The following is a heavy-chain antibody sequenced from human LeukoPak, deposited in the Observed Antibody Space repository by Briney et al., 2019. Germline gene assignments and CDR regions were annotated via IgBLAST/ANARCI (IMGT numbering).Heavy chain of an antibody. CDR1: GLTFSRYA. J-gene: IGHJ4*02. CDR2: ITSNGGST. Sequence: GGSLRLSCSASGLTFSRYAMHWVRQAPGKGLEYVSAITSNGGSTYYADSVKGRFTISRDNSGNTLYLQMNSLRAEDTAVYYCKMGDGSPPLGQWGQGTLVTVSS. D-gene: IGHD5-24*01. V-gene: IGHV3-64*04. CDR3: KMGDGSPPLGQ.